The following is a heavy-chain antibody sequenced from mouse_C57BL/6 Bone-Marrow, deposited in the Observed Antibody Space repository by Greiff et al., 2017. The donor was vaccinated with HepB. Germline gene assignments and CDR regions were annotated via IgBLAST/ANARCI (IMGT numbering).Heavy chain of an antibody. D-gene: IGHD2-4*01. CDR2: IDPSDSET. Sequence: QVQLQQPGAELVRPGSSVKLSCKASGYTFTSYWMHWVKQRPIQGLEWIGNIDPSDSETHYNQKFKDKATLTVDKSSSTAYMQRSSLTSEDSAVYYCARGLRRYYYAMDYWGQGTSVTVSS. V-gene: IGHV1-52*01. CDR1: GYTFTSYW. CDR3: ARGLRRYYYAMDY. J-gene: IGHJ4*01.